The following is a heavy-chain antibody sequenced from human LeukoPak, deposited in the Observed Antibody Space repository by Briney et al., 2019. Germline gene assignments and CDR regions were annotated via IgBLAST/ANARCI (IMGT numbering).Heavy chain of an antibody. CDR2: INHSGST. D-gene: IGHD2-15*01. V-gene: IGHV4-34*01. Sequence: SETPSLTCAVYGGSFSGYYWSWIRQPPGKGLEWIGEINHSGSTNYNPSLKSRVTISVDTSKNQFSLKLSSVTAADTAVYYCARLLSYYYDGMDVWGQGTTVTVSS. CDR3: ARLLSYYYDGMDV. CDR1: GGSFSGYY. J-gene: IGHJ6*02.